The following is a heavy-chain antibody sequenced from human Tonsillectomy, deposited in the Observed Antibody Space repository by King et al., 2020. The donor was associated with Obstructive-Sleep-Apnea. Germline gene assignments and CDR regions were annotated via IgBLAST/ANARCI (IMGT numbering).Heavy chain of an antibody. D-gene: IGHD3-22*01. J-gene: IGHJ4*02. V-gene: IGHV4-59*08. CDR1: GGSISSYY. Sequence: VQLQESGPGLVKPSETLSLTCTVSGGSISSYYWSWIRQPPGKGLEWIGYIYYSGSTNYNPSLKSRVTISVDTSKNQCSLKLSSVTAADTAVYYCARHERDDSSGYYYLYYFDYWGQGTLVTVSS. CDR3: ARHERDDSSGYYYLYYFDY. CDR2: IYYSGST.